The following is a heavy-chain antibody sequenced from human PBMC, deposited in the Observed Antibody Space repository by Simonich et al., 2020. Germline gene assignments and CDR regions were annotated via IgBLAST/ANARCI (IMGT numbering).Heavy chain of an antibody. J-gene: IGHJ6*03. CDR3: ARGGVQYYYYYMDV. V-gene: IGHV1-2*02. D-gene: IGHD3-3*01. CDR2: INPKSGGT. CDR1: GYTFTGYY. Sequence: QVQLVQSGDEVKKPGASVKVSCKASGYTFTGYYMHWVRQAPGQGLEWMGLINPKSGGTNYAQKFQGRVTMTRDTAISTAYMELSRLRSDDTAVYYCARGGVQYYYYYMDVWGKGTTVTVSS.